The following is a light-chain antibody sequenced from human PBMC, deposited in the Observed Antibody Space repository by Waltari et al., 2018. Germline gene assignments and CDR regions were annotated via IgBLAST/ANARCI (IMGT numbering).Light chain of an antibody. CDR1: HSLASH. V-gene: IGKV3-15*01. CDR3: HQYLKWPFT. Sequence: EIEMTQFPATLSLTPGERATLSCTASHSLASHVAWYQQHPGQAPRLLIFAASTRATGVPARFSGSGSGTEFTLTISSLQSEDFAVYYCHQYLKWPFTFGPGTKVDIK. J-gene: IGKJ3*01. CDR2: AAS.